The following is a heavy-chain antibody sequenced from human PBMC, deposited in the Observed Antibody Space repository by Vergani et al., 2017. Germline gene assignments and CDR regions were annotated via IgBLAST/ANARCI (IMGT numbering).Heavy chain of an antibody. J-gene: IGHJ3*02. D-gene: IGHD2-15*01. CDR3: ARGPSVCSGGSCYVTGAFDI. CDR2: INHSGST. CDR1: GGSISSSSYY. V-gene: IGHV4-39*07. Sequence: QLQLQESGPGLVKPSETLSLTCTVSGGSISSSSYYWGWIRQPPGKGLEWIGEINHSGSTNYNPSLKSRVTISVDTSKNQFSLKLSSVTAADTAVYYCARGPSVCSGGSCYVTGAFDIWGQGTMVTVSS.